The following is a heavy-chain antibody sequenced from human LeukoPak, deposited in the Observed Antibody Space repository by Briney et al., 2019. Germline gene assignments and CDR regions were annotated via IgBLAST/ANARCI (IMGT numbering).Heavy chain of an antibody. V-gene: IGHV1-2*02. Sequence: ASVKVSCKASGYTFTGYYMHWVRQAPGQGLEWMGWINPNSGGTNYAQKFQGRVTMTRDTSISTAYMELSRLRSDDTAVYYCARVPTGIAVAGSWFDPWGQGTLVTVSS. CDR3: ARVPTGIAVAGSWFDP. CDR2: INPNSGGT. D-gene: IGHD6-19*01. J-gene: IGHJ5*02. CDR1: GYTFTGYY.